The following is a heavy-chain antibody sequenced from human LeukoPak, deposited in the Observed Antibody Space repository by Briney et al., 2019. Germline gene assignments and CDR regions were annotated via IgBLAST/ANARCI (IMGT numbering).Heavy chain of an antibody. V-gene: IGHV3-7*01. CDR2: IKQDGSER. D-gene: IGHD2-2*01. CDR3: ARRGAYCSSTSCSFFDY. Sequence: GGSLRLSCAGSGFTFSRFWMDWVRQAPGKGLEWVANIKQDGSERYYVDSVKGRFTISRDNAKNSLYLQMNSLRAEDTAVYYCARRGAYCSSTSCSFFDYWGQGTLVTVSS. J-gene: IGHJ4*02. CDR1: GFTFSRFW.